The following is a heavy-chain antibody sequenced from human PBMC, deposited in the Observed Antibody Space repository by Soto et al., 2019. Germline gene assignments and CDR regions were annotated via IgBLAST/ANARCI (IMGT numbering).Heavy chain of an antibody. CDR3: AAPGARGYSYGSRDY. CDR2: IYYTGST. J-gene: IGHJ4*02. CDR1: GGSISSGDYY. V-gene: IGHV4-30-4*01. D-gene: IGHD5-18*01. Sequence: KTSETLSLTCTVSGGSISSGDYYWSWIRQPPGKGLEWIGYIYYTGSTYYNPSLKNRLTISVDMSKNQFSLKLSSVTAADTAVYYCAAPGARGYSYGSRDYWGQGTLVTVSS.